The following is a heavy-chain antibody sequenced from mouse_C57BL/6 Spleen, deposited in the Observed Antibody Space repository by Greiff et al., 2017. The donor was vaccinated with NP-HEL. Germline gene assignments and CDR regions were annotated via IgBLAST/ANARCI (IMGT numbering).Heavy chain of an antibody. CDR3: ARSLYGGGMDY. Sequence: VMLVESGPGLVQPSQSLSITCTVSGFSLTSYGVHWVRQSPGKGLEWLGVIWSGGSTDYNAAFISRLSISKDNSKSQVFFKMNSLQADDTAIYYCARSLYGGGMDYWGQGTSVTVSS. J-gene: IGHJ4*01. CDR2: IWSGGST. D-gene: IGHD1-1*02. CDR1: GFSLTSYG. V-gene: IGHV2-2*01.